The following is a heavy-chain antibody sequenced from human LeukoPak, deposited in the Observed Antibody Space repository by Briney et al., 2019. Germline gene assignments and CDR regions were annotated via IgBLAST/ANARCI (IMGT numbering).Heavy chain of an antibody. V-gene: IGHV4-39*01. CDR1: GGSISSSSYY. D-gene: IGHD4-17*01. J-gene: IGHJ5*02. Sequence: SETLSLTCTVSGGSISSSSYYWGWVRQPPGEGLERIASIYYSVSTYYNPSLKSRVTISVDTSKNQFSLNLNSVTAADTAVYHCTRPTTGGWFDPWGQGTLVTVSS. CDR3: TRPTTGGWFDP. CDR2: IYYSVST.